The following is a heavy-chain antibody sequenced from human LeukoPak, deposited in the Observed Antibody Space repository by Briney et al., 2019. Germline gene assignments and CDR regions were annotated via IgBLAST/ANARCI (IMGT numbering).Heavy chain of an antibody. CDR2: IHHSGTA. J-gene: IGHJ5*02. V-gene: IGHV4-34*01. CDR1: GGSFSGYY. Sequence: SETLSLTCAVYGGSFSGYYWSWIRQPPGKGLEWIGEIHHSGTANYNPSLKSRVTISVDTSKNQFSLNLSSVTAADTAVYYCARGPYCTDDSCYENWFGPWGQGTLVTLSS. D-gene: IGHD2-8*01. CDR3: ARGPYCTDDSCYENWFGP.